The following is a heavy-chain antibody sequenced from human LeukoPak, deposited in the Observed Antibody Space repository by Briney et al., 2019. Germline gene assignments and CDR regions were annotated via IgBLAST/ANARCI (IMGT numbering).Heavy chain of an antibody. CDR3: AKDQLLGGSYTFDY. CDR1: GFTFSTYG. J-gene: IGHJ4*02. D-gene: IGHD1-26*01. Sequence: GGSLRLSCAASGFTFSTYGMHWVRQAPGKGLEWVAFIRSDGSTKYFADSVKGRFTISRDNSKNSLYLQMNSLRAEDTAVYYCAKDQLLGGSYTFDYWGQGTLVTVSS. V-gene: IGHV3-30*02. CDR2: IRSDGSTK.